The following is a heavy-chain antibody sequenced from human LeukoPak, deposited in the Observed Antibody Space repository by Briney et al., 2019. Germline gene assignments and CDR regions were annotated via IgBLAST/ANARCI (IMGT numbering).Heavy chain of an antibody. CDR1: GFTFSHYW. V-gene: IGHV3-7*01. CDR2: IKQDGSEK. D-gene: IGHD3-16*01. CDR3: ARASSYGWDY. Sequence: PGGSLRLSCAASGFTFSHYWMTWVRQAPGRGLEWVANIKQDGSEKYYVDSVEGRFTISRDSAKNSVFLQMNSLRAEDTAIYYCARASSYGWDYWGQGTLVAVSS. J-gene: IGHJ4*02.